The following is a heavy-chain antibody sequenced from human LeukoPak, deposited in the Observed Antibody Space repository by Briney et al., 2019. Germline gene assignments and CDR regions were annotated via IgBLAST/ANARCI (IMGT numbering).Heavy chain of an antibody. CDR2: SSYRGIT. V-gene: IGHV4-39*01. CDR3: ARHREEDGHNPKICDY. J-gene: IGHJ4*02. Sequence: ASETLSLTCTVSGGSVSSRNYYWSWVRQPPGLGLEWIGSSSYRGITYYSPSLKSRVTMSIDTSENQFSLRLSSVTAADTAVYYCARHREEDGHNPKICDYWGQGTLVTVSS. CDR1: GGSVSSRNYY. D-gene: IGHD5-24*01.